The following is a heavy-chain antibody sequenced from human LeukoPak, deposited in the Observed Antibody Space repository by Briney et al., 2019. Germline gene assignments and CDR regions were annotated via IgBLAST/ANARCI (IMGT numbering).Heavy chain of an antibody. CDR1: GFIFSNYG. V-gene: IGHV3-48*01. CDR3: ARGGAARPDY. J-gene: IGHJ4*02. CDR2: IGSNRKSI. Sequence: GGSLRLSCTASGFIFSNYGINWVRQAPGKGLEWVAYIGSNRKSIDYADSVKGRFTISRDNAQNSLFLQMNSLRAEDTAVYYCARGGAARPDYWGQGTMVTVSP. D-gene: IGHD6-6*01.